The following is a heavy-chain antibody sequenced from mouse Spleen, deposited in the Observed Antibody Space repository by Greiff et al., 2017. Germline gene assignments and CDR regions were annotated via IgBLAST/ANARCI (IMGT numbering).Heavy chain of an antibody. CDR1: GFTFSSYA. J-gene: IGHJ3*01. CDR3: ALRGDYEDWFAY. CDR2: ISSGGSYT. Sequence: EVQGVESGGGLVKPGGSLKLSCAASGFTFSSYAMSWVRQSPEKRLEWVAEISSGGSYTYYPDSVKGRFTISRDNARNTLYLQMSSLRSEDTAMYYCALRGDYEDWFAYWGQGTLVTVSA. V-gene: IGHV5-9-4*01. D-gene: IGHD2-13*01.